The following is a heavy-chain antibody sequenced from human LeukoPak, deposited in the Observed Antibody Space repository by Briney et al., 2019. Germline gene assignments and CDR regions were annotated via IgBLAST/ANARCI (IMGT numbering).Heavy chain of an antibody. J-gene: IGHJ4*02. V-gene: IGHV4-61*02. CDR2: IYTSGSA. Sequence: ASETLSLTCTVSGGSISSGSYYWSWIWQPAGKGLEWIGRIYTSGSANYNPSLKSRVTISVDTSENQFSLKLSSVTAADTAVYYCARGRGQQLGTGVYYFDYWGQGTLVTVSS. D-gene: IGHD6-13*01. CDR1: GGSISSGSYY. CDR3: ARGRGQQLGTGVYYFDY.